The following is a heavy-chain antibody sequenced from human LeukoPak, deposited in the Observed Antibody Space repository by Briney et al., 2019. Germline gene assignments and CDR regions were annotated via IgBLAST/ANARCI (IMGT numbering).Heavy chain of an antibody. D-gene: IGHD6-13*01. CDR3: ARDSNIAAAGYMDV. V-gene: IGHV1-69*05. J-gene: IGHJ6*03. Sequence: SVKVSCKASGGTFSSYAISWVRQAPGQGLEWMGGIIPIFGTANYAQKFQGRVTITTDESTSTAYMELSSLRSEDTAVYDCARDSNIAAAGYMDVWGKGTTVTVSS. CDR1: GGTFSSYA. CDR2: IIPIFGTA.